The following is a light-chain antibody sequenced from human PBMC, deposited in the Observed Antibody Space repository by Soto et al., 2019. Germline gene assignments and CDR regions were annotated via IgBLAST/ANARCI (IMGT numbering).Light chain of an antibody. CDR2: GNS. J-gene: IGLJ2*01. Sequence: QSVLTQPPSVSGAPGQRVTISCTGSSSNIGAGYDVHWYQQLPGTAPKLLIYGNSNRPSGVPDRFSGSKSGTSDSLAITGLQAEDEADYYCQSYDSSLRVVVFGGGTKVTVL. V-gene: IGLV1-40*01. CDR1: SSNIGAGYD. CDR3: QSYDSSLRVVV.